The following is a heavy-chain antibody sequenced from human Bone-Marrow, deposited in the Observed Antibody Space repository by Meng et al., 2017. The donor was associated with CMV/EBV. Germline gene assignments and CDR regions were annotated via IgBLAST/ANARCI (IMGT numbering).Heavy chain of an antibody. V-gene: IGHV4-34*01. CDR1: GGSFSGYY. J-gene: IGHJ6*02. Sequence: SETLSLTCAVYGGSFSGYYWSWIRQPPGKGLEWIGEINHSGSTNYNPSLQSRVTISLDTSKNQFSLKVTSVTAADTALYYCARYRSVKFPTNRGRGMDVWGQGNTVTVSS. CDR2: INHSGST. D-gene: IGHD6-19*01. CDR3: ARYRSVKFPTNRGRGMDV.